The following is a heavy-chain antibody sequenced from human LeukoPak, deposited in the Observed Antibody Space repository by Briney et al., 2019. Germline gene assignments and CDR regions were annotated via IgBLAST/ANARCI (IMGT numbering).Heavy chain of an antibody. D-gene: IGHD6-19*01. CDR1: GYTFTDFG. Sequence: GASVKVSCKASGYTFTDFGISWVRQAPGQGLEWMGIINCNGGTTSNAQKFQGRVIMTRDTSTSTVYMELYSLRSEDTAVYYCARDGGAVAGTRNWFDPWGQGTLVTVSS. V-gene: IGHV1-46*01. CDR2: INCNGGTT. J-gene: IGHJ5*02. CDR3: ARDGGAVAGTRNWFDP.